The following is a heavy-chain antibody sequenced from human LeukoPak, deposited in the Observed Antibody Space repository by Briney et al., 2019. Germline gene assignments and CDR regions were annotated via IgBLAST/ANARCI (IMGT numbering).Heavy chain of an antibody. V-gene: IGHV4-30-2*01. D-gene: IGHD3-10*01. J-gene: IGHJ4*02. CDR2: IYHSGST. Sequence: SETLSLTCTVSGGSISSGGYYWSWIRQPPGKGLEWIGYIYHSGSTYYNPSLKSRVTISVDRSKNQFSLKLSSVTAADTAVYYCARDFRELSFEYWGQGTLVTVSS. CDR3: ARDFRELSFEY. CDR1: GGSISSGGYY.